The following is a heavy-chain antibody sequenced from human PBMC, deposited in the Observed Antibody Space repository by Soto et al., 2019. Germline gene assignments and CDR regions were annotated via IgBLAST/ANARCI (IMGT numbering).Heavy chain of an antibody. D-gene: IGHD2-15*01. CDR3: ARRPGSGWAFDI. Sequence: SETLSLTCTVSGGSIDYYYWGWIRQPPGMGLEWIGYFYNSGTNYNPSLKSRVTISVDTSKNQFSLKLSSVTAADTAVYYCARRPGSGWAFDIWGQGTMVTVSS. CDR1: GGSIDYYY. CDR2: FYNSGT. V-gene: IGHV4-59*01. J-gene: IGHJ3*02.